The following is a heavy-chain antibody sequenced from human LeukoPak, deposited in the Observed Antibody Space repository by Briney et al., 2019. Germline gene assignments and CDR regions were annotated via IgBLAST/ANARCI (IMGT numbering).Heavy chain of an antibody. CDR3: ARHSVWGSYRRRRRFDY. J-gene: IGHJ4*02. D-gene: IGHD3-16*02. Sequence: SETLSLTCAVYGGSFSGYYWSWIRQPPGKGLEWIGEINHSGSTNYNPSLKSRVTISVDTSKNQFSLKLSSVTAADTAVYHCARHSVWGSYRRRRRFDYWGQGTLVTVSS. CDR1: GGSFSGYY. V-gene: IGHV4-34*01. CDR2: INHSGST.